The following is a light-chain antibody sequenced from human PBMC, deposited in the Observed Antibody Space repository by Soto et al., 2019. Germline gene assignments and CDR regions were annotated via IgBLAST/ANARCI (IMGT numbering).Light chain of an antibody. CDR1: QNVGTN. CDR3: QQRSNWPLT. J-gene: IGKJ4*01. Sequence: EIVMTQSPATLSVSPGERATLSCRASQNVGTNLVWYQQKPGQAPRLLIYDASNRATGIPARFSGSGSGTDFTLTISSLEPEDFAVYYCQQRSNWPLTFGGGTKVEIK. V-gene: IGKV3-11*01. CDR2: DAS.